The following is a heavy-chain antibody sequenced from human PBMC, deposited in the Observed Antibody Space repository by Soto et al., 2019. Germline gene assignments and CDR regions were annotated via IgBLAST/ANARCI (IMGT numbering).Heavy chain of an antibody. CDR1: GYPFTTYG. D-gene: IGHD1-26*01. CDR3: ARQYSGAYYIY. J-gene: IGHJ4*02. CDR2: INPYNGNT. V-gene: IGHV1-18*04. Sequence: ASVKVSCKASGYPFTTYGINWVRQAPGQGLEWMGWINPYNGNTNYAQKVQGRVTMTTATSTATAYMELTSLKSDDTAVYYCARQYSGAYYIYWGQGTLVTVSS.